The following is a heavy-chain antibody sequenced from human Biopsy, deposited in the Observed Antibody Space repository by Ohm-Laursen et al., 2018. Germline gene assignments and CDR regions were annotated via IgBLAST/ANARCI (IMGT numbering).Heavy chain of an antibody. D-gene: IGHD3-10*01. J-gene: IGHJ3*02. V-gene: IGHV3-74*01. CDR3: TRLEGDSGTIRLAFDI. Sequence: SLRLSCAASGFTFSRFWIHWVRQAPGKGLARVSHTNEDGSHTDYADSVKGRFTVSRDNAKNTLYLQMNSLKTGDTAVYYCTRLEGDSGTIRLAFDIWGQGTMVTVSS. CDR2: TNEDGSHT. CDR1: GFTFSRFW.